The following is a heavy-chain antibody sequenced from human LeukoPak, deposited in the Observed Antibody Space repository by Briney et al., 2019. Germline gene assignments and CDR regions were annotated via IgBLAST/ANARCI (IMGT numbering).Heavy chain of an antibody. V-gene: IGHV3-23*01. CDR2: ISGGGGST. J-gene: IGHJ3*02. CDR1: GFTFSSYG. CDR3: AKAWRITMIVDYAFDI. Sequence: PGGPLRLSCAASGFTFSSYGVSWVRQAPGKGLEWVSAISGGGGSTYYADSVKGRFTISRDNSKNTLYLQMNSLRAEDTAVYYCAKAWRITMIVDYAFDIWGQGTMVTVSS. D-gene: IGHD3-22*01.